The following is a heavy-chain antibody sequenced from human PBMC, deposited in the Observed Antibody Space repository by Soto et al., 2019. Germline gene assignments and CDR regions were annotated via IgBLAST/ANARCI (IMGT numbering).Heavy chain of an antibody. CDR1: GFTFSSYA. CDR2: ISYDGSNK. Sequence: GGSLSLSWAASGFTFSSYAMHWVRQAPGKGLEWVAVISYDGSNKYYADSVKGRFTISRDNSKNTLYLQMNSLRAEDTAVYYCARAGYGMDVWGQGTTVTVSS. V-gene: IGHV3-30-3*01. J-gene: IGHJ6*02. CDR3: ARAGYGMDV.